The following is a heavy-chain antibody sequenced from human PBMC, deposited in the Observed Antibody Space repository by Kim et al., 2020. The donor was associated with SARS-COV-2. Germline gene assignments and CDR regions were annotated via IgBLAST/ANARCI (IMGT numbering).Heavy chain of an antibody. Sequence: PFTISRDNSKNTVSLQMNSLSADDTAVYYCAKDRGGYTSGWYKGGYHFDYWGQGTLVTVSS. D-gene: IGHD6-19*01. V-gene: IGHV3-23*01. J-gene: IGHJ4*02. CDR3: AKDRGGYTSGWYKGGYHFDY.